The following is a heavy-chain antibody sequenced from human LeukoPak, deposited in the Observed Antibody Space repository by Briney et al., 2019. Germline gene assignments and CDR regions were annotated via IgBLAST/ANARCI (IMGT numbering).Heavy chain of an antibody. V-gene: IGHV3-23*01. CDR3: ARDGGYCSGGSCPLAG. Sequence: GGSLRLSCAASGFTFSSYAMSWVRQPPGEGLEWVSSIDESGSSTWYADSVKGRFTISRDNSKNTLYLQMNSLRAEDTAVYYCARDGGYCSGGSCPLAGWGQGTLVTVSS. CDR1: GFTFSSYA. J-gene: IGHJ4*02. D-gene: IGHD2-15*01. CDR2: IDESGSST.